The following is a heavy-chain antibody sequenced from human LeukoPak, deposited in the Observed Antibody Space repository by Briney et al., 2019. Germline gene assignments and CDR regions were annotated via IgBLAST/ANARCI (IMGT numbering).Heavy chain of an antibody. CDR1: GFTFSSYW. Sequence: GGSLRLSCAASGFTFSSYWMSWVRQAPGKGLEWVANIKQDGSEKYYVDSVKGRFTISRDKSKNTVYLQMDSLRAEDTAVYYCASGLRGTYDYWGQGTLVTVSS. D-gene: IGHD1-26*01. CDR3: ASGLRGTYDY. CDR2: IKQDGSEK. V-gene: IGHV3-7*02. J-gene: IGHJ4*02.